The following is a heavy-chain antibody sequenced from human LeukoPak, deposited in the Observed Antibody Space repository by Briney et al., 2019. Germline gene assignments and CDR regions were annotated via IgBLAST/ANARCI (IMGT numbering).Heavy chain of an antibody. CDR1: GGSISSYY. D-gene: IGHD3-16*01. CDR3: ARVGRGEPELDY. CDR2: IYYSGST. V-gene: IGHV4-59*01. Sequence: PSETLSLTCTVSGGSISSYYWSWLRQPPGKGLEWIGYIYYSGSTNYNPSLKSRVTISVDTSKTQFSLKLSSVTAADTAVYYCARVGRGEPELDYWGQGTLVTVSS. J-gene: IGHJ4*02.